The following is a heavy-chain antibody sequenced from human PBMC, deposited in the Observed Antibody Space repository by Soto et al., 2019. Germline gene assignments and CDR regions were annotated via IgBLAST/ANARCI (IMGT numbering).Heavy chain of an antibody. CDR3: ARAHSTWYEAQNWFDP. V-gene: IGHV1-2*04. Sequence: ASVKVSCKASGYTFTGYYMHWVRQAPGQGLEWMGWINPNSDGTNYAQKFQGWVTMTRDTSISTAYMELSRLRSDDTAVYYCARAHSTWYEAQNWFDPWGQGTLVTVSS. CDR1: GYTFTGYY. CDR2: INPNSDGT. J-gene: IGHJ5*02. D-gene: IGHD6-13*01.